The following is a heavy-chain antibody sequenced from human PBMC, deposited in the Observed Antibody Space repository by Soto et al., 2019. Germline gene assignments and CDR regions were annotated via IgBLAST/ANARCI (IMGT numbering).Heavy chain of an antibody. CDR1: GYTFTSYA. V-gene: IGHV1-3*01. Sequence: VQLVQSGAEVKKPGASVKVSCKASGYTFTSYAMHWVRQAPGQRLEWMGWINAGNGNTKYSQKFQCRFTITRDTSASTAYKELSSLRSEHTAVYDCARGKCDMLTGWRPFDCWGQGTLVTVSS. J-gene: IGHJ4*02. CDR3: ARGKCDMLTGWRPFDC. CDR2: INAGNGNT. D-gene: IGHD3-9*01.